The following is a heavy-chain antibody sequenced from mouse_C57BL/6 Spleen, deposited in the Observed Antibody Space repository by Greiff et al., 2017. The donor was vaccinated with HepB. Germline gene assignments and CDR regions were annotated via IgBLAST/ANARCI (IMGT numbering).Heavy chain of an antibody. J-gene: IGHJ2*01. CDR1: GFNIKDDY. Sequence: EVQLVESGAELVRPGASVKLSCTASGFNIKDDYMHWVKQRPEQGLEWIGWIDPENGDTEYASKFQGKATITADTSSNTAYLQLSSLTSEDTAVYYCTTSGFFYWGQGTTLTVSS. D-gene: IGHD3-1*01. CDR3: TTSGFFY. V-gene: IGHV14-4*01. CDR2: IDPENGDT.